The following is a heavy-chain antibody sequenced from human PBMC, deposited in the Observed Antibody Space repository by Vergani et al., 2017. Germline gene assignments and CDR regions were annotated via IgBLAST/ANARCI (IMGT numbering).Heavy chain of an antibody. J-gene: IGHJ4*02. Sequence: VQLLESGGGLVQPGGSLRLSCAASGFTFSDYYMSWIRQAPGKGLEWVSYISSSSSYTNYADSVKGRFTISRDNAKNSLYLQMNSLRAEDTAVYYCARVSSDGYFDYWGQGTLVTVSS. CDR2: ISSSSSYT. CDR3: ARVSSDGYFDY. V-gene: IGHV3-11*06. D-gene: IGHD5-24*01. CDR1: GFTFSDYY.